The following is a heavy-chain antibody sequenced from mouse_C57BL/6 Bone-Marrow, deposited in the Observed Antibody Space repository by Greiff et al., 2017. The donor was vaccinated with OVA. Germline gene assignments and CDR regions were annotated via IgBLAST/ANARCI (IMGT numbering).Heavy chain of an antibody. CDR3: SEDSAVYYGAWGLRRGFAY. CDR2: GQGLEWIG. D-gene: IGHD2-12*01. CDR1: YTFSRRVH. J-gene: IGHJ3*01. Sequence: QVQLQQSGPELARPWASVKISCQAFYTFSRRVHFAIRDTNYWMQWVKQRPGQGLEWIGAIYPGNGDTSYNQKFKGKATLTADKSSSTAYMQLSSLTSEDSAVYYGAWGLRRGFAYWGQGTLVTVSA. V-gene: IGHV1-87*01.